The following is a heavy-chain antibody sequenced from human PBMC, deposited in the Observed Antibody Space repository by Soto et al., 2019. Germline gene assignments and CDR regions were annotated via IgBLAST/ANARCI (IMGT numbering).Heavy chain of an antibody. CDR2: MNPNSGNT. CDR1: GYTFTSYD. D-gene: IGHD3-3*01. Sequence: ASVKVSCKASGYTFTSYDINWVRQATGQGLEWMGWMNPNSGNTGYAQKFQGRVTVTRNTSISTAYMELSSLRSEDTAVYYCARGSRYDFWSGSHDAFDIWGQGTMVTVSS. V-gene: IGHV1-8*01. CDR3: ARGSRYDFWSGSHDAFDI. J-gene: IGHJ3*02.